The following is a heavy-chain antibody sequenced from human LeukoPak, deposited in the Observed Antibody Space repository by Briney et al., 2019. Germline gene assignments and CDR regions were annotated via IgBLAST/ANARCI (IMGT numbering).Heavy chain of an antibody. Sequence: PGGSLRLSCAASGFTFSSYSMNWVRQAPGKGLEWVSYISSSSSTIYYADSVKGRFTISRDNAKNSLYLQMNSLRAEDTAVYYCARDSVVRVERADYWGQGTLVTVSS. D-gene: IGHD3-3*01. CDR2: ISSSSSTI. V-gene: IGHV3-48*04. J-gene: IGHJ4*02. CDR3: ARDSVVRVERADY. CDR1: GFTFSSYS.